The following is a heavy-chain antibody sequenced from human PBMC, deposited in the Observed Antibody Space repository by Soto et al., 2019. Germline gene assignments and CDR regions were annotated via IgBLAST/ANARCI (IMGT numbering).Heavy chain of an antibody. CDR2: LYYSGGP. CDR3: ARRAVNYGYGYYMDV. Sequence: SETLSLTCTVSGVSISSYYWTWIRQPPGKGLEWIGYLYYSGGPNYNPSIKSRVTISIDTSKNQFSLKLSSVTAADTAVYYCARRAVNYGYGYYMDVWGKGTTVTVSS. J-gene: IGHJ6*03. V-gene: IGHV4-59*01. CDR1: GVSISSYY. D-gene: IGHD3-16*01.